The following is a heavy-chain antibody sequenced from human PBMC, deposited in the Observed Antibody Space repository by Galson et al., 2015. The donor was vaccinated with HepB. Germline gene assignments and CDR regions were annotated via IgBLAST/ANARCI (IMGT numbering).Heavy chain of an antibody. V-gene: IGHV1-18*04. CDR3: AREPPDIVVVPAGYYYYYGMDV. CDR1: GYTFTSYG. D-gene: IGHD2-2*01. J-gene: IGHJ6*02. CDR2: ISAYNGNT. Sequence: SVKVSCKASGYTFTSYGISWVRQAPGQGLEWMGWISAYNGNTNYAQKLQGRVTMTTDTSTSTAYMELRSLRSDDTAVYYCAREPPDIVVVPAGYYYYYGMDVWGQGTTVTVSS.